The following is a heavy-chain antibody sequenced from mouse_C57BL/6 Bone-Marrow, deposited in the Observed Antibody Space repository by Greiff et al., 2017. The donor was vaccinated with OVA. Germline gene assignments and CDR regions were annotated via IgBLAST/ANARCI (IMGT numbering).Heavy chain of an antibody. Sequence: VQLQESGPELVKPGASVKISCKASGYAFSSSWMNWVKPRPGKGLEWIGRIYPGDGDTNYNGKFTGKATLTADKSSSTAYMQLSSLTSEDSAVYFCAKLGQGFAYWGQGTLVTVSA. D-gene: IGHD4-1*01. J-gene: IGHJ3*01. CDR1: GYAFSSSW. CDR3: AKLGQGFAY. V-gene: IGHV1-82*01. CDR2: IYPGDGDT.